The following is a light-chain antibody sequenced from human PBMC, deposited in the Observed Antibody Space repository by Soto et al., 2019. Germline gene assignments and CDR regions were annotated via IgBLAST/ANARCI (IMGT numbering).Light chain of an antibody. V-gene: IGKV3-20*01. CDR2: GAS. Sequence: EIVLTQSPGTLSLSLGERATLSCRASQSVTSSFLAGYQQKPGQAPRLLIYGASSRATGIPDRFSGSGSGTDFTLTIRRLEPEEFAVYYCQQYGSSPWTFGQGTKVEIK. CDR1: QSVTSSF. J-gene: IGKJ1*01. CDR3: QQYGSSPWT.